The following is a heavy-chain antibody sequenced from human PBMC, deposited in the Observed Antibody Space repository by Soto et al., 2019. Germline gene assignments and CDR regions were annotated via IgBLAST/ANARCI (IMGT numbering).Heavy chain of an antibody. Sequence: GGSLRLSCAASGFTFSSYAMHWVRQAPGKGLEWVAVISYDGSNKYYADSVKGRFTISRDNSKNTRYLQMNSLRAEDTAVYYCARDEMATINYYYYGMDVWGQGTTVTVSS. V-gene: IGHV3-30-3*01. CDR3: ARDEMATINYYYYGMDV. CDR2: ISYDGSNK. D-gene: IGHD5-12*01. J-gene: IGHJ6*02. CDR1: GFTFSSYA.